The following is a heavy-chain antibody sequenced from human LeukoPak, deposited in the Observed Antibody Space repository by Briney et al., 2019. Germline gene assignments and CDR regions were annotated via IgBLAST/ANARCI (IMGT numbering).Heavy chain of an antibody. J-gene: IGHJ4*02. CDR2: IIPIFGTA. Sequence: SVKVSCKASGGTFSSYAISWVRQAPGQGLEWMGGIIPIFGTANYAQKFQGRVTITADESTSTAYMELSSLRSEDTAVYYCAREQASVTTPDYWGQGALVTVSS. CDR3: AREQASVTTPDY. D-gene: IGHD4-11*01. CDR1: GGTFSSYA. V-gene: IGHV1-69*01.